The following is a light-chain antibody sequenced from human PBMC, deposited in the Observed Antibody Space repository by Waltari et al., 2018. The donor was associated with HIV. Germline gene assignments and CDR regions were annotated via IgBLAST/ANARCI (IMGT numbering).Light chain of an antibody. CDR1: SSDVGGYKY. CDR3: SSYTSDYTYV. V-gene: IGLV2-14*01. CDR2: EVS. Sequence: QSALTQPASVSGSPGPSITSSCTGTSSDVGGYKYVAWYQHHPGKAPKLLIYEVSNRPSGVSNRFSGSKSDNTASLTISGLQAEDEADYYCSSYTSDYTYVFGSGTEVTVL. J-gene: IGLJ1*01.